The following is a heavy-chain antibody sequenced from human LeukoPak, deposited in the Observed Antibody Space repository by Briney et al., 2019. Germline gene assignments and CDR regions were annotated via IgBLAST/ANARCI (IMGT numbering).Heavy chain of an antibody. J-gene: IGHJ6*02. CDR1: GGSISSSSYY. CDR2: IYYSGST. Sequence: SETLSFTGTVSGGSISSSSYYWGWILQPPGKGLEWIGSIYYSGSTYYNPSLKSRVTISVDTSKNQFSLKLSSVTAADTAVYYCARQGVYGSGSYLVPLYYYGMDVWGQGTTVTVSS. D-gene: IGHD3-10*01. V-gene: IGHV4-39*01. CDR3: ARQGVYGSGSYLVPLYYYGMDV.